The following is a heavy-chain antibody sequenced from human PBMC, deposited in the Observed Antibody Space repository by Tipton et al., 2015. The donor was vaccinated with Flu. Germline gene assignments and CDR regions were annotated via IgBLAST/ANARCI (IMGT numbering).Heavy chain of an antibody. Sequence: TLSLTCTVSGGSINSYYWSWIRQPPGKGLEWIGYIYYSGSTNHNPSLKSRVTISVDPSKNQFSLKLSSVTAADTAVYYCARRSDWYDAFDIWGQGTMVTVSS. CDR2: IYYSGST. V-gene: IGHV4-59*08. CDR1: GGSINSYY. J-gene: IGHJ3*02. D-gene: IGHD6-19*01. CDR3: ARRSDWYDAFDI.